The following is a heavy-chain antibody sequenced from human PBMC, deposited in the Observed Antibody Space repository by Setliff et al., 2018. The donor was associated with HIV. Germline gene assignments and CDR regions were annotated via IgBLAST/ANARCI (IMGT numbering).Heavy chain of an antibody. CDR2: LYVSGDT. V-gene: IGHV4-61*02. J-gene: IGHJ6*03. Sequence: SETLSLTCTFSGDSISSGNYYWSWVRQPAGKGLEWIGRLYVSGDTNYNPSLKSRVTMSLDTSKKHFSLKLKSVTAADTAVYYCALTGHRLLRGYMDVWGKGTTVTVSS. D-gene: IGHD2-15*01. CDR3: ALTGHRLLRGYMDV. CDR1: GDSISSGNYY.